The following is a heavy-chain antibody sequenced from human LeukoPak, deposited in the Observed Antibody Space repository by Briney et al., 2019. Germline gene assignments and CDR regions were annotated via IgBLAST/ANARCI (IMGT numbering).Heavy chain of an antibody. J-gene: IGHJ4*02. CDR2: ISSSGSTI. CDR3: AGFSLLLDFDY. Sequence: GGSLRLSCAAPGFTSSDYYMSWIRQAPGKGLEGVSYISSSGSTIYYADSVKGRFTISRDNAKNSLYLQMNSLRAEDTAVYYCAGFSLLLDFDYWGQGTLVTVSS. D-gene: IGHD3-10*01. V-gene: IGHV3-11*01. CDR1: GFTSSDYY.